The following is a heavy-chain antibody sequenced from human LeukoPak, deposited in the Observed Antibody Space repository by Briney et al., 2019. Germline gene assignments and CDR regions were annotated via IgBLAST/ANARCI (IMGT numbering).Heavy chain of an antibody. D-gene: IGHD2-8*01. CDR3: ARDYTNAFDY. J-gene: IGHJ4*02. CDR2: IYDSGST. V-gene: IGHV4-59*01. CDR1: GGSISGYY. Sequence: PSETLSLTCTVSGGSISGYYWSWIRQPPGKGLEWIGYIYDSGSTNYNPSLKSRVTISVDTSKNQFSLKLSSVTAADMAVYYCARDYTNAFDYWGQGTLVTVSS.